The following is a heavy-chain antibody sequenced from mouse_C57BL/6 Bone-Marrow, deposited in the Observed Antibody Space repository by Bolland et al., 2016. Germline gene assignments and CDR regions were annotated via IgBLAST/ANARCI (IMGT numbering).Heavy chain of an antibody. Sequence: GSTNYNSALKSRLSISKDNSKSQVFLKMNSLQTDDTAMYYCASGGGLRRAIDYWGQGTS. J-gene: IGHJ4*01. V-gene: IGHV2-6*01. CDR2: GST. CDR3: ASGGGLRRAIDY. D-gene: IGHD2-4*01.